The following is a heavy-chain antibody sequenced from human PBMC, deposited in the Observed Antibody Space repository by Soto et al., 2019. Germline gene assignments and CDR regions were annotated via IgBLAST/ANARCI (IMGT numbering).Heavy chain of an antibody. CDR2: IIPILGIA. J-gene: IGHJ5*02. D-gene: IGHD3-3*01. CDR3: ARDRGGAKTAGFDP. CDR1: GGTFSSYT. V-gene: IGHV1-69*04. Sequence: AASVKVSCKASGGTFSSYTISWVRQAPGQGLEWMGRIIPILGIANYAQKFQGRVTITADKSTSTAYMELSSLRSEDTAVYYCARDRGGAKTAGFDPWGQGTLVTVS.